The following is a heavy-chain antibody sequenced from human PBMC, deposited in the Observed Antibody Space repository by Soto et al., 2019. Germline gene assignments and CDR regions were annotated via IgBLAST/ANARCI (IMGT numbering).Heavy chain of an antibody. CDR2: INPNSGGT. CDR1: GYTFTGYY. Sequence: ASVKVSCKASGYTFTGYYMHWVRQAPGQGLEWMGWINPNSGGTNYAQKFQGWVTMTRDTSISTAYMELSRLRSDDTAVYHCARDPYHYDILTGYPRREGYYYYYYGMDVWGQGTTVTVSS. J-gene: IGHJ6*02. D-gene: IGHD3-9*01. V-gene: IGHV1-2*04. CDR3: ARDPYHYDILTGYPRREGYYYYYYGMDV.